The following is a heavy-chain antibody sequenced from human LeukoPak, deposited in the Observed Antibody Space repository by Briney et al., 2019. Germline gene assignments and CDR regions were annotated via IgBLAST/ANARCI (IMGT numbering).Heavy chain of an antibody. CDR1: GGSISSSSYY. V-gene: IGHV4-61*05. D-gene: IGHD5-24*01. CDR2: IYYSGST. CDR3: ARTPDVTRWLQPFDY. J-gene: IGHJ4*02. Sequence: KTSETLSLTCTVSGGSISSSSYYWGWIRQSPGKGLEWIGYIYYSGSTNYNPSLKSRVTISVDTSKNQFSLRLSSVTAADTAFYYCARTPDVTRWLQPFDYWGQGILVTVSS.